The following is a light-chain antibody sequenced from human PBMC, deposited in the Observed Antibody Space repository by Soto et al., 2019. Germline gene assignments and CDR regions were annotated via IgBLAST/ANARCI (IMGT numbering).Light chain of an antibody. J-gene: IGLJ1*01. V-gene: IGLV2-14*01. CDR2: EVS. CDR3: SSYTSSSTYV. Sequence: QSVLTPPASVSGSPGQSITISCTGTSSDVGGYNYVSWYQQHPGKAPKLMIYEVSNRPSGVSNRFSVSKSGNTASLTISGLQAEDEAEYYCSSYTSSSTYVFGTGTKLTVL. CDR1: SSDVGGYNY.